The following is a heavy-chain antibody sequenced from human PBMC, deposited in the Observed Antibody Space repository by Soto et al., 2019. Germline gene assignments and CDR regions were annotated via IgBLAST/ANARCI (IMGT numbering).Heavy chain of an antibody. J-gene: IGHJ4*02. V-gene: IGHV1-18*04. CDR3: ARAPDGYNYYFDY. CDR2: ISAYNGNT. CDR1: GYTFTSYG. D-gene: IGHD5-12*01. Sequence: ASVKVSCKASGYTFTSYGISWVRQAPGQGLEWMGWISAYNGNTNYAQKLQGRVKITADESTSTAYMELSSLRSEDTAVYYCARAPDGYNYYFDYWGQGTLVTVSS.